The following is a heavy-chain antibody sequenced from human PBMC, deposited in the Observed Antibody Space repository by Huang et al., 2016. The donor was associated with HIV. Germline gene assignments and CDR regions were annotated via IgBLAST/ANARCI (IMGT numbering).Heavy chain of an antibody. CDR2: IRYDGSNK. D-gene: IGHD3-22*01. V-gene: IGHV3-30*02. CDR3: ATDQNYYDSSGYYYEAFDI. J-gene: IGHJ3*02. CDR1: GFTFSSYG. Sequence: QVQLVESGGGVVQPGGSLRLSCAASGFTFSSYGMHWVCQAPGKGLWWVACIRYDGSNKYYADSGKGRFTISRDNSKNMLYLQMNSRRAEDTAVYYCATDQNYYDSSGYYYEAFDIWGQGTMVTVSS.